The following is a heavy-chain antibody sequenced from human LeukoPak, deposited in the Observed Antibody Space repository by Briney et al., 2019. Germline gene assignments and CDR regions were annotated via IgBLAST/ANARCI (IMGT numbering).Heavy chain of an antibody. Sequence: ASVKVSCKASGYTFTSNGIYWVRQAPGQGLEWMGWISTHNGDTNYAQKFQGRVTMTADTSTSTAFMELRSLSSDDTAVYFCAREIVAGRGYFSYYMDVWGSGTTVTVYS. J-gene: IGHJ6*03. CDR3: AREIVAGRGYFSYYMDV. CDR1: GYTFTSNG. V-gene: IGHV1-18*01. CDR2: ISTHNGDT. D-gene: IGHD3-22*01.